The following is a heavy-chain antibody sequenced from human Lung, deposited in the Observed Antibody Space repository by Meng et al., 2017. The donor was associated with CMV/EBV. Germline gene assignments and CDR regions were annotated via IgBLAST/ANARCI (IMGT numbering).Heavy chain of an antibody. V-gene: IGHV2-5*02. CDR3: AHSWKSYYYDSSGYCPFDY. J-gene: IGHJ4*02. Sequence: QITLKESGPTLVKPTXTLTLTCTLSGFSLSTSGVGVGWIRQPPGKALEWLALIYWDDDKRYSPSLKSRLTITKDTSKNQVVLTMTNMDPVDTATYYCAHSWKSYYYDSSGYCPFDYWGQGTLVTVSS. D-gene: IGHD3-22*01. CDR2: IYWDDDK. CDR1: GFSLSTSGVG.